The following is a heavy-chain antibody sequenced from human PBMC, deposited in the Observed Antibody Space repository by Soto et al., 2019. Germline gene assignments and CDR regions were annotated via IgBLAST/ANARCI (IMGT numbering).Heavy chain of an antibody. Sequence: EVRLLESGGDFVQPGRSLRLSCAASGFPFSNHAMSWVRQAPGKGLEWLSAISATGGSTYYADSVRGRFSISRDNSKNTVFLQMDSLTAEDTAVYFCAKNYNWNFVVEYWGRGTLVTVS. V-gene: IGHV3-23*01. CDR1: GFPFSNHA. J-gene: IGHJ4*02. D-gene: IGHD1-7*01. CDR3: AKNYNWNFVVEY. CDR2: ISATGGST.